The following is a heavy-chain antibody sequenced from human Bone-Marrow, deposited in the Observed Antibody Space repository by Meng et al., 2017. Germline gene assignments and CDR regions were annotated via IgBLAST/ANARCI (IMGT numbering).Heavy chain of an antibody. CDR2: IIPIFGTA. J-gene: IGHJ3*02. Sequence: SVKVSCKASGGTFSSYAISWARQAPGQGLEWMGGIIPIFGTANYAQKFQGRVTITADESTSTAYMELSSLRSEDTAVYYCARPAPGRAVAASHDAFDIWGQGTMVTVSS. D-gene: IGHD6-19*01. CDR1: GGTFSSYA. CDR3: ARPAPGRAVAASHDAFDI. V-gene: IGHV1-69*13.